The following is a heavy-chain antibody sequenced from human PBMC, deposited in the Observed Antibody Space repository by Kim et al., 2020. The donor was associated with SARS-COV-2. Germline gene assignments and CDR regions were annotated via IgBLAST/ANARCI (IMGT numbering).Heavy chain of an antibody. CDR1: GFGFYSYW. Sequence: GGSLRLSCAASGFGFYSYWMNWVRQAPGKGLEWVASINLDGNERYYVDSVKGRFTISRDNGKSSLFLQMNSLRAEDTAMYFCAEGGVYGSGSLGFEYWGQGTLVTV. D-gene: IGHD3-10*01. V-gene: IGHV3-7*01. J-gene: IGHJ4*02. CDR3: AEGGVYGSGSLGFEY. CDR2: INLDGNER.